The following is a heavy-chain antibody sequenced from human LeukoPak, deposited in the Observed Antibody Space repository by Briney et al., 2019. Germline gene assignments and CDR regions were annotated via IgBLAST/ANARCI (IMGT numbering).Heavy chain of an antibody. J-gene: IGHJ4*02. CDR3: AVGPYYDSSGYYPFDY. D-gene: IGHD3-22*01. CDR1: GFTFSSYG. Sequence: GGSLRLSCAASGFTFSSYGMHWVRQAPGKGLEWVAVIWYDGSNKYYADSVKGRFTISRDNSKNTLYLQINSLRAEDTAVYYCAVGPYYDSSGYYPFDYWGQGTLVTVSS. V-gene: IGHV3-33*01. CDR2: IWYDGSNK.